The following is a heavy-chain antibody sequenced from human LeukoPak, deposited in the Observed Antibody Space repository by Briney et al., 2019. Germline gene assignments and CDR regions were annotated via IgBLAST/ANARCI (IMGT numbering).Heavy chain of an antibody. CDR2: INHSGST. Sequence: PSETLSLTCAVYGGSFSGYYWSWIRQPPGKGLEWIGEINHSGSTNYNPSLKSRVTISVDTSKNQFSLKLSSVTAADTAVYYCARRGIAAPFDYWGQGTLVTVSS. CDR1: GGSFSGYY. CDR3: ARRGIAAPFDY. J-gene: IGHJ4*02. V-gene: IGHV4-34*01. D-gene: IGHD6-13*01.